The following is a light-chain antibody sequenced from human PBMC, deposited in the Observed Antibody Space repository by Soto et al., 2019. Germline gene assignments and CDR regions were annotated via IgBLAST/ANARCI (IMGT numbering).Light chain of an antibody. V-gene: IGKV1-6*01. CDR2: GAT. CDR1: QGISNY. J-gene: IGKJ1*01. Sequence: SPSSLSASVGDRVTISCRASQGISNYLAWYQQRPGKAPKLLIFGATTLQSGVPSRFSASGSGPDFTLTISSLQPEDFATYYCLQDYNYPWTFGQGTKVDIK. CDR3: LQDYNYPWT.